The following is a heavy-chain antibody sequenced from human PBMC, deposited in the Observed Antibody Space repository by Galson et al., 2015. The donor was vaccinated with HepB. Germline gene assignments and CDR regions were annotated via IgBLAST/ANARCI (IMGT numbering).Heavy chain of an antibody. J-gene: IGHJ3*02. CDR2: IWYDGSNK. CDR1: GFTFSSYG. V-gene: IGHV3-33*08. CDR3: ARDQHYYDSSGYYGDLLVLGAAFDI. Sequence: SLRLSCAASGFTFSSYGMHWVRQAPGKGLEWVAVIWYDGSNKYYADSVKGRFTISRDNSKNTLYLQMNSLRAEDTAVYYCARDQHYYDSSGYYGDLLVLGAAFDIWGQGTMVTVSS. D-gene: IGHD3-22*01.